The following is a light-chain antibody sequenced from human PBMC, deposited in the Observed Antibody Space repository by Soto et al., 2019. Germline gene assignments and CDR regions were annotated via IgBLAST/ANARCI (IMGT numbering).Light chain of an antibody. Sequence: QSMLTQPPSASGTPGQGVTISCSGSSSNIGTNTVNWYKQLPGTAPKLLIYSNDLRPSGVPDRFSGSKSGTSASLAISGLQSEDEADYYCEAWDDSRYGAVFGGGTKLTVL. CDR1: SSNIGTNT. CDR2: SND. CDR3: EAWDDSRYGAV. J-gene: IGLJ2*01. V-gene: IGLV1-44*01.